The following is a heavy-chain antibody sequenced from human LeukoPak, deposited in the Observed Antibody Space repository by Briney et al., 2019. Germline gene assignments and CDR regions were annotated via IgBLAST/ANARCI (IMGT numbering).Heavy chain of an antibody. V-gene: IGHV3-30*02. J-gene: IGHJ3*02. CDR2: IRYDGSNK. CDR3: ARGVEMANDAFDI. Sequence: GGSLRLSCAASGFTFSSYGMHWVRQAPGKGLEWVAFIRYDGSNKYYADSVKGRFTISRDNSKNTLYLQMNSLRAEDTAVYYCARGVEMANDAFDIWGQGTMVTVSP. CDR1: GFTFSSYG. D-gene: IGHD5-24*01.